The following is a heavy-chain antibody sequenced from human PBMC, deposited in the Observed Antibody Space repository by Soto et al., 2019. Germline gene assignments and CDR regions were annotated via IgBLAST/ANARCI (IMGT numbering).Heavy chain of an antibody. V-gene: IGHV1-2*02. CDR2: INPGSGDT. CDR1: GYTFIDFY. D-gene: IGHD2-8*01. Sequence: ASLKVSCKASGYTFIDFYIHWVRQAPGQGPEWMGWINPGSGDTNYAQKFQGRVTMTRDTSISTAYMELSRLTSDDTAVYYRARGVRIVLRLSVPLLGYWGQGTLVTVSS. CDR3: ARGVRIVLRLSVPLLGY. J-gene: IGHJ4*02.